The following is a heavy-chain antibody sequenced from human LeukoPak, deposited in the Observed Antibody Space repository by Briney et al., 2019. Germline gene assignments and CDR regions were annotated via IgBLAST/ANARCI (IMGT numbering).Heavy chain of an antibody. Sequence: SRSLRLSCAASGFTFDDYAMHWVRQAPGKGLEWVSGISWNSGSIGYADSVKGRFTISRDNAKNSLYLQMNSLRAEDMALYYCAKDRGIAVAGNYFDYWGQGTLVTVSS. CDR1: GFTFDDYA. J-gene: IGHJ4*02. CDR3: AKDRGIAVAGNYFDY. CDR2: ISWNSGSI. V-gene: IGHV3-9*03. D-gene: IGHD6-19*01.